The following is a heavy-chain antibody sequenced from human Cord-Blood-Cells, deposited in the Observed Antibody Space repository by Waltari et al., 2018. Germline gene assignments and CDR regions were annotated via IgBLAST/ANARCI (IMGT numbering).Heavy chain of an antibody. V-gene: IGHV1-69*01. CDR2: IIPILGTA. J-gene: IGHJ4*02. CDR3: ARAAGAARPPFDY. CDR1: GGTFSSYA. D-gene: IGHD6-6*01. Sequence: QVQLVQSGAEVKKPGSPVKVSCKASGGTFSSYAISWVRQAPGQGLEWRGGIIPILGTANYAQKFQGRVTITADESTSTAYMELSSLRSEDTAVYYCARAAGAARPPFDYWGQGTLVTVSS.